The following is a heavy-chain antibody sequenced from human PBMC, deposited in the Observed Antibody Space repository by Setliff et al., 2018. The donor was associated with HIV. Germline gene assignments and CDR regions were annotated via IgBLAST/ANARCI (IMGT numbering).Heavy chain of an antibody. CDR1: GFTFSSYE. J-gene: IGHJ4*02. Sequence: PGGSLRLSCAASGFTFSSYEMNWVRQAPGKGLEWVSYISSSGSTIYYADSVKGRFTISRDNAKNSLHLQMNSLRVEDTAVYYCTKGHYTTLGWGQGILVTVSS. CDR2: ISSSGSTI. V-gene: IGHV3-48*03. CDR3: TKGHYTTLG. D-gene: IGHD2-2*02.